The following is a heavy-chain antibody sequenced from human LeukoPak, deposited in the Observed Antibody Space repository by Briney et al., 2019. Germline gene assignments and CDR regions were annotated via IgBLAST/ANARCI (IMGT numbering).Heavy chain of an antibody. V-gene: IGHV4-59*01. Sequence: PSETLSLTCTVSGGSISSYYWSWIRQPPGKGLEWIGYIYYSGSTNYNPSLKSRVTISVDTSKNQFSLKLSSVTAADTAVYYCARGYKYYDILTGYDYYYYGMDVWGQGTTVTVSS. CDR1: GGSISSYY. D-gene: IGHD3-9*01. CDR2: IYYSGST. J-gene: IGHJ6*02. CDR3: ARGYKYYDILTGYDYYYYGMDV.